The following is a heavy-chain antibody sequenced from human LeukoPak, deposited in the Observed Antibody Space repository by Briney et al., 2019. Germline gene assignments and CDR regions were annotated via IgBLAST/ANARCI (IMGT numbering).Heavy chain of an antibody. Sequence: GGSLRLSCAASGFTFSSYGMHWVRQAPGKGLEWVAFIRYDGSNKYYADSVKGRFTISRDNSKNTQYLQMNSLRAEDTAVYYCAKDYSKTSYYGSGTYYRPNWFDPWGQGTLVTVSS. CDR1: GFTFSSYG. D-gene: IGHD3-10*01. CDR3: AKDYSKTSYYGSGTYYRPNWFDP. CDR2: IRYDGSNK. V-gene: IGHV3-30*02. J-gene: IGHJ5*02.